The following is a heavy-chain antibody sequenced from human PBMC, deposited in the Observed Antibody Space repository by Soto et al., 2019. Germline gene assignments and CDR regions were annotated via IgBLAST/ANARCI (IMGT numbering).Heavy chain of an antibody. CDR3: ARDEDIVVVVEPPPMDV. D-gene: IGHD2-15*01. V-gene: IGHV3-11*01. J-gene: IGHJ6*04. Sequence: GGSLRLSCAASGFTFSDYYMSWIRQAPGKGLEWVSYISSSGSTIYYADSVKGRFTISRDNAKNSLYLQMNSLRAEDTAVYYCARDEDIVVVVEPPPMDVWGKGTTVTVSS. CDR2: ISSSGSTI. CDR1: GFTFSDYY.